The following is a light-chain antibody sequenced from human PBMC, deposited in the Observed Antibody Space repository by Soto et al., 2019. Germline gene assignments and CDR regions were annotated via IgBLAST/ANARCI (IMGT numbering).Light chain of an antibody. Sequence: EIVLTQSPATLSLSPGERATLSCRASKSISSRLAWYQQKPGQAPRLLIYGASNRATGIPARFSGRGSGTDFTLTISSLEPEDFAVYYCQQRINWPLTFGGGTKVEIK. J-gene: IGKJ4*01. CDR1: KSISSR. CDR2: GAS. V-gene: IGKV3-11*01. CDR3: QQRINWPLT.